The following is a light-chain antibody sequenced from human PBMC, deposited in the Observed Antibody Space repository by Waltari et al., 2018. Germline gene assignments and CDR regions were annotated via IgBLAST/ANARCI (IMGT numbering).Light chain of an antibody. Sequence: QPALTQPASVSASPRRSLTISCTCTRSYDGRYYLFSWYQQYPGKAPKLIIYEVSKRPSGVSDRFSGSKSANTASLTISGLQDEDEADYYCCSFAFSSTTSVIFGGGTKLAVL. CDR3: CSFAFSSTTSVI. CDR1: RSYDGRYYL. CDR2: EVS. V-gene: IGLV2-23*02. J-gene: IGLJ2*01.